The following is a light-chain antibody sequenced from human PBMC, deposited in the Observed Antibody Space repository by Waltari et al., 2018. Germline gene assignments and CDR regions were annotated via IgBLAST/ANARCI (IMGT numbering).Light chain of an antibody. CDR3: QQYNSYPPT. V-gene: IGKV1-5*03. CDR1: QSISSW. J-gene: IGKJ4*01. CDR2: KAS. Sequence: DIQMTQSPSTLSASVGDRVTITLRASQSISSWLAWYQQKPGKAPKLLIYKASSLESGVPSRFIGSGSGTEFTLTISSLQPDDFATYYCQQYNSYPPTFGGGTKVEIK.